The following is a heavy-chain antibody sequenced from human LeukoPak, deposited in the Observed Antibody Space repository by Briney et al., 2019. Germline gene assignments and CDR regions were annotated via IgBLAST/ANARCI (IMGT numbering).Heavy chain of an antibody. J-gene: IGHJ4*02. CDR3: ARGLPPVMKYYFDY. CDR1: GFTFSSYA. D-gene: IGHD4-11*01. V-gene: IGHV3-30-3*01. CDR2: ISYDGSNK. Sequence: PGRSLRLSCAASGFTFSSYAMHWVRQAPGKGLEWVAVISYDGSNKYYADSVKGRFTISRDNSKNTLYLQMNSLRAEDTAMYYCARGLPPVMKYYFDYWGQGTLVTVSS.